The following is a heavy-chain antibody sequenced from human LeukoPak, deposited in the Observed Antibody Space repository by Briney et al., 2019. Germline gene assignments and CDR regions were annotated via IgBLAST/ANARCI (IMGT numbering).Heavy chain of an antibody. D-gene: IGHD6-13*01. CDR1: GFTFSNYG. CDR2: ISIGSNYI. J-gene: IGHJ4*02. V-gene: IGHV3-21*01. CDR3: ASEFGSSRDY. Sequence: GGSLRLSCAASGFTFSNYGMNWVRQAPGKGLEWVSSISIGSNYIYYGDSVKGRFTISRDNAKKSLYLQMNSLRAEDTAVYYCASEFGSSRDYWGQGTLVTVSS.